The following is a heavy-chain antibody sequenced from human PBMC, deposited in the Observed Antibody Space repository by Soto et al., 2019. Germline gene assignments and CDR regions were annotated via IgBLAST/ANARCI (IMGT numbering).Heavy chain of an antibody. CDR2: INHSGST. CDR1: GGSFSGYY. J-gene: IGHJ4*02. CDR3: AGTYYYDSSGYLGY. Sequence: SETLSLTCAVYGGSFSGYYWSWIRQPPGKGLEWIGEINHSGSTNYNPSLKSRVTISVDTSKNQFSLKLSFVTAADTAVYYCAGTYYYDSSGYLGYWGQGTLVTVSS. D-gene: IGHD3-22*01. V-gene: IGHV4-34*01.